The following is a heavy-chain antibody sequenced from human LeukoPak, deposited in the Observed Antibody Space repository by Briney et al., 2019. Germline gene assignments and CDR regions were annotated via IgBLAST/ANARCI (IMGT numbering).Heavy chain of an antibody. V-gene: IGHV4-59*08. D-gene: IGHD3-3*01. Sequence: SETLSLTCTVSGGSISSYYWSWIRQPPGKGLEWIGYIYYSGSTYYNPSLKSRVTISVDTSKNQFSLKLSSVTAADTAVYYCARATLFTIFGVVRGYYGMDVWGQGTTVTVSS. CDR1: GGSISSYY. CDR3: ARATLFTIFGVVRGYYGMDV. J-gene: IGHJ6*02. CDR2: IYYSGST.